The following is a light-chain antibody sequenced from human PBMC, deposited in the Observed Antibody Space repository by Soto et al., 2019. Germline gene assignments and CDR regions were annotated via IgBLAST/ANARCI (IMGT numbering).Light chain of an antibody. CDR2: EGS. CDR3: SSYAGHNNYV. V-gene: IGLV2-23*01. J-gene: IGLJ1*01. Sequence: QSVLTQPASVSGSPGQSITISCTGTSSDVGSYNLVSWYQQHPGKAPKLMIYEGSKRPSGVSNRFSGSKSGNTASLTISGPQADDEADYFCSSYAGHNNYVFGTGTKLTVL. CDR1: SSDVGSYNL.